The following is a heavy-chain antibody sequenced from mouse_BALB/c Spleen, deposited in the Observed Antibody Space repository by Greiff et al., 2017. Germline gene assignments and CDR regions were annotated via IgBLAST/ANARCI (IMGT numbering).Heavy chain of an antibody. Sequence: VQLKESGGGLVKPGGSLKLSCAASGFTSSSYAMSWVRQSPEKRLEWVAEISSGGSYTYYPDTVTGRFTISRDNAKNTLYLEMSSLRSEDTAMYYCAILLSSYWGQGTLVTVSA. D-gene: IGHD1-1*01. CDR1: GFTSSSYA. J-gene: IGHJ3*01. CDR3: AILLSSY. CDR2: ISSGGSYT. V-gene: IGHV5-9-4*01.